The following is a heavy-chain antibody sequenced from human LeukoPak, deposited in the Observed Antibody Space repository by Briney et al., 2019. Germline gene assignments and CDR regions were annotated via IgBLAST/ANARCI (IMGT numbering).Heavy chain of an antibody. D-gene: IGHD5-18*01. CDR1: GFTFNSYW. Sequence: GGSLRLSCAASGFTFNSYWVHWVRQAPRKGLVWVSRISNDGSSTSYADSVKGRFTISRDNAKDSLYLQMNSLRAEDTAVYYCARVRSGYSHENYFDYWGQGTLVTVSS. J-gene: IGHJ4*02. CDR3: ARVRSGYSHENYFDY. CDR2: ISNDGSST. V-gene: IGHV3-74*01.